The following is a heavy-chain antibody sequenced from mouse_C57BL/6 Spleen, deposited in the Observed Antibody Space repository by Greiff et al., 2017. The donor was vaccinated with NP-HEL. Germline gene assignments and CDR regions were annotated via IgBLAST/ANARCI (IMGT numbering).Heavy chain of an antibody. CDR2: IYPGSGST. D-gene: IGHD2-4*01. CDR1: GYTFTSYW. CDR3: ERRRKMNYYDCSYFDY. V-gene: IGHV1-55*01. J-gene: IGHJ2*01. Sequence: QVQLQQPGAELVKPGASVKMSCKASGYTFTSYWITWVKQRPGQGLEWIGDIYPGSGSTNYNEKFKSKATLTVDTSSSTAYMQLSSLTSEDSAVYYCERRRKMNYYDCSYFDYWGQGTTLTVSS.